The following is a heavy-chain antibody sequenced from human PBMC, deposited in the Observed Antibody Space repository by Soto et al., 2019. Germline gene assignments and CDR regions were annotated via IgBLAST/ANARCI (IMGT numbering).Heavy chain of an antibody. J-gene: IGHJ4*02. D-gene: IGHD6-19*01. CDR2: ISYDGNVK. CDR1: GFTFSDYP. Sequence: GGSLRLSCAASGFTFSDYPMHWVRQAPGKGLEWVAVISYDGNVKYYVDSVKGRFTISRDNSKNTLCLQMNSLRAEDTAVYYCAKEEGYSSGWTEIDYWGQGTLVTVSS. CDR3: AKEEGYSSGWTEIDY. V-gene: IGHV3-30-3*01.